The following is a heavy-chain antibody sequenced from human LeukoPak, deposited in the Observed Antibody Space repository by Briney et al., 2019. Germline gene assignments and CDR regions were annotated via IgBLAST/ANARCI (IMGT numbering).Heavy chain of an antibody. V-gene: IGHV3-9*01. CDR1: GFTFDDYA. D-gene: IGHD1-26*01. CDR3: AKDSGSYYDAFDI. CDR2: ISWNSGSI. Sequence: PGRSLRLSCAASGFTFDDYAMHWVRQAPGKGLEWVSGISWNSGSIGYADSVKGRFTISRGNAKNSLYLQMNSLRAEDTALYYCAKDSGSYYDAFDIWGQGTMVTVSS. J-gene: IGHJ3*02.